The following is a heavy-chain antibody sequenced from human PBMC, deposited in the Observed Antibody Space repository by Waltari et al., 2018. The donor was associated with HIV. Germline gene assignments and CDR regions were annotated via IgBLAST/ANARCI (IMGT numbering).Heavy chain of an antibody. CDR1: GFTFSSYA. V-gene: IGHV3-30*01. D-gene: IGHD5-12*01. CDR3: ARESDYDGAFDI. J-gene: IGHJ3*02. CDR2: ISYEGSNK. Sequence: QVQLVESGGGVVQPGRSLRLSCAASGFTFSSYAMHWVRQAPGKGLEWVAVISYEGSNKYYADSVKGRFTISRDNSKNTLYLQMNSLRAEDTAVYYCARESDYDGAFDIWGQGTMVTVSS.